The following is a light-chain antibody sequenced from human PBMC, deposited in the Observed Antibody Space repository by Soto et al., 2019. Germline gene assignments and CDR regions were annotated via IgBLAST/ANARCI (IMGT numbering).Light chain of an antibody. Sequence: QSALTQPASVSGSPGQSITISCTGTSSDVGGYNYVSWYQQNPDKAPKLMIYEVSNRPSGVSTRFSGSKSGNTASLTISGLQPEDEADYYCSSYTTSTTVVFGGGTNLTVL. J-gene: IGLJ2*01. V-gene: IGLV2-14*01. CDR2: EVS. CDR1: SSDVGGYNY. CDR3: SSYTTSTTVV.